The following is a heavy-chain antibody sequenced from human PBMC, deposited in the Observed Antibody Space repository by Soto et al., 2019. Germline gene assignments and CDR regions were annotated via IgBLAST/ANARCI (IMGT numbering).Heavy chain of an antibody. D-gene: IGHD3-3*01. CDR2: INPSGGST. CDR3: EKDLTYYDFWSCYYSLYNWFDP. J-gene: IGHJ5*02. V-gene: IGHV1-46*04. Sequence: PGPSVKVPCTASGGSFRTYTTSWVRQAPGQGLEWRGIINPSGGSTSYAQKLQGRVTMTRDKSKSTVYMEMSSLRSEDTAVYYFEKDLTYYDFWSCYYSLYNWFDPWGQGTLVTVSS. CDR1: GGSFRTYT.